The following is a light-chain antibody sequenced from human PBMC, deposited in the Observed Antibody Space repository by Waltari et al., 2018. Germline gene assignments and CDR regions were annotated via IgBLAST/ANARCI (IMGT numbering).Light chain of an antibody. V-gene: IGKV3-15*01. CDR2: GAA. CDR3: QQYTTRPLT. J-gene: IGKJ4*01. CDR1: QRGSSK. Sequence: EIVMTQSPGTLSVSPGEGATLACRASQRGSSKVAWYQKRPGQAPRLLIFGAATRATGIPARFSGSESGTEFTLTISSLQSEDSGVYFCQQYTTRPLTFGGGTKVEIK.